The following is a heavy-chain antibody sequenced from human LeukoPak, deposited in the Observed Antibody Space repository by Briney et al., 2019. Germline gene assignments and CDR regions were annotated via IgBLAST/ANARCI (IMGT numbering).Heavy chain of an antibody. CDR2: IDANAKTT. CDR1: GFTFSNYW. V-gene: IGHV3-74*01. CDR3: LTVVETTIAAFDI. J-gene: IGHJ3*02. Sequence: PGGSLRLSCAASGFTFSNYWLHWVRQAPGKGLVWVSRIDANAKTTSYADSVKGRFTIPTDNAKKTLYLQMNSLRVEDTAVYYCLTVVETTIAAFDIWGQGTMVTVSS. D-gene: IGHD1-26*01.